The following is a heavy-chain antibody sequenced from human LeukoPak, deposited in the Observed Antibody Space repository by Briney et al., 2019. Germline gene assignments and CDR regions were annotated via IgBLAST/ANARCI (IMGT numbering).Heavy chain of an antibody. Sequence: SETLSLTCAVYGGSFSGHYWTWIRQPAGKGLEWIGRIYTSGSTNYNPSLKSRVTISVDTSKNQFSPKLSSVTAADTAVYYCARMYYDSSGYFYYFDYWGQGTLVTVSS. CDR3: ARMYYDSSGYFYYFDY. J-gene: IGHJ4*02. CDR1: GGSFSGHY. D-gene: IGHD3-22*01. V-gene: IGHV4-59*10. CDR2: IYTSGST.